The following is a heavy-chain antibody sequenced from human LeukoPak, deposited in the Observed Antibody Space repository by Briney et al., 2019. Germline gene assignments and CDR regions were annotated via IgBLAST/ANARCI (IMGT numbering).Heavy chain of an antibody. CDR2: ISGSGNTI. Sequence: GGSLRLSCAASGFSFSSYEMNWVRQAPGNGLEWVSYISGSGNTIYYADSVKGRFTISRDNTKNSLYLQMRSLRAEDTAVYYCARDRDVVATMDPDASDIWGQGTMVSVSS. D-gene: IGHD5-12*01. J-gene: IGHJ3*02. CDR3: ARDRDVVATMDPDASDI. CDR1: GFSFSSYE. V-gene: IGHV3-48*03.